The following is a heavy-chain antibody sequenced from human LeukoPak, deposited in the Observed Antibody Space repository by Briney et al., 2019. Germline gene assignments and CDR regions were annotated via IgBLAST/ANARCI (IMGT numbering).Heavy chain of an antibody. J-gene: IGHJ4*02. Sequence: SEALSLTCTVSGGSISSSSYYWGWIRQPPGKGLEWIGSIYYSGSTYYSPSLKSRVTISVDTSKNQFSLKLSSVTAADTAVYYCASLEGAPEYYFDYWGQGTLVTVSS. CDR2: IYYSGST. V-gene: IGHV4-39*01. CDR1: GGSISSSSYY. CDR3: ASLEGAPEYYFDY.